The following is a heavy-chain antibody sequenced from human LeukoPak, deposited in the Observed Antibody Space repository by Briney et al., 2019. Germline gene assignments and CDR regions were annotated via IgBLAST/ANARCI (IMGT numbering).Heavy chain of an antibody. V-gene: IGHV3-48*03. D-gene: IGHD6-19*01. CDR2: ISSSASTI. CDR1: GFTFSSYE. Sequence: PGGSLRLSCAASGFTFSSYEMNWVRQAPGKGLEWVSYISSSASTIYSADSVKGRFTISRDNAKNSLYLQMNSLRAEDTAVYYCARHNGWYDYRGQGTLVTVSS. CDR3: ARHNGWYDY. J-gene: IGHJ4*02.